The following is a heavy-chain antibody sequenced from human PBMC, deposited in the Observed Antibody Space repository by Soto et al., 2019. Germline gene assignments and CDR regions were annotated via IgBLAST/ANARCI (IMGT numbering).Heavy chain of an antibody. V-gene: IGHV1-2*02. D-gene: IGHD6-6*01. CDR3: ARDSIAARPSAYYYSYGMDV. Sequence: QVQLVQSGAEVKKPGASLKVSCKASGYTFTGYYMHWVRQAPGQGLEWMGWINPNSGGTNYAQKFQGRVTMTRDTSIISAYMELSRLRSDDTAVYYCARDSIAARPSAYYYSYGMDVLGQGTTVTVSS. CDR2: INPNSGGT. J-gene: IGHJ6*02. CDR1: GYTFTGYY.